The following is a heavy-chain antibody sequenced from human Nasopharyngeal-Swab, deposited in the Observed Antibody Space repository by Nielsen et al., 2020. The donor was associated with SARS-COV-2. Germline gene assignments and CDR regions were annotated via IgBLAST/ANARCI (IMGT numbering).Heavy chain of an antibody. V-gene: IGHV1-18*04. CDR2: ISGYNGNT. D-gene: IGHD3-10*01. J-gene: IGHJ4*02. CDR3: ARDLYYYGSGNYYNPKYFDY. Sequence: ASVKVSCKASGYTFTSYYMHWVRQAPGQGLEWMGWISGYNGNTNYAQKLQGRVTMTTDTSTTTAYMELRSLRSDDTAVYYCARDLYYYGSGNYYNPKYFDYWGQGTLVTISS. CDR1: GYTFTSYY.